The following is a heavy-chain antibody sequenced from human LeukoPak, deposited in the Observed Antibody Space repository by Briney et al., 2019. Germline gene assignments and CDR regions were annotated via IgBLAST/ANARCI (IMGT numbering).Heavy chain of an antibody. D-gene: IGHD1-7*01. CDR1: GGSISSSSYY. Sequence: SETLSLTCTVSGGSISSSSYYWGWIRQPPGKGLEWIGSIYYSGSPSYNPSLKSRVTISVDTSKNQFSLKLSSVTAADTAVYYCARSLDWNYGAYYYYYMDVWGKGTTVTVSS. J-gene: IGHJ6*03. CDR2: IYYSGSP. CDR3: ARSLDWNYGAYYYYYMDV. V-gene: IGHV4-39*01.